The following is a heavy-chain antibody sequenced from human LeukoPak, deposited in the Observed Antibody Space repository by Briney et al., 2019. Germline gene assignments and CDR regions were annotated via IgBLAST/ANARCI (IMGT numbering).Heavy chain of an antibody. J-gene: IGHJ4*02. CDR2: IRYDGNND. CDR1: GFTFSSYA. V-gene: IGHV3-30*09. D-gene: IGHD1-26*01. Sequence: GGSLRLSCAASGFTFSSYAMHWVRQAPGKGLEWVAFIRYDGNNDYYADFVKGRFAISRDNSKSTLFLQMNDLTAEDTAVYYCAKDRHYSGSYEGLDSWGQGTLVIVSS. CDR3: AKDRHYSGSYEGLDS.